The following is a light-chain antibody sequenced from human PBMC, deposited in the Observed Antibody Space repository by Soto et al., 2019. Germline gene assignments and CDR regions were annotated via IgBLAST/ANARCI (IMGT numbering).Light chain of an antibody. V-gene: IGKV3-20*01. CDR1: QSVSSSS. CDR3: HQYGTFPIT. Sequence: EIAMTQSPGTLSLSPGERATLSCRASQSVSSSSVAWYQQKPGQAPRLLISGASSRAAGISDKFSGSGSGTDVTLTISRLEPEDCAVYFCHQYGTFPITFGQGTRLEIK. J-gene: IGKJ5*01. CDR2: GAS.